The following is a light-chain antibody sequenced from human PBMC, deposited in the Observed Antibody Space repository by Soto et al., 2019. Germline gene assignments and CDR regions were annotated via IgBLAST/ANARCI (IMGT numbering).Light chain of an antibody. CDR3: QQYNGYSRT. CDR1: QSIGDS. J-gene: IGKJ1*01. Sequence: DIQMTQSPSTLSASVGDRVTITFLASQSIGDSLAWYQQKPGKAPYLLISDVSSLERGVPSRFSGSGSGTEFTLTISSMQPDDFATFYCQQYNGYSRTFGQGTKVDI. CDR2: DVS. V-gene: IGKV1-5*01.